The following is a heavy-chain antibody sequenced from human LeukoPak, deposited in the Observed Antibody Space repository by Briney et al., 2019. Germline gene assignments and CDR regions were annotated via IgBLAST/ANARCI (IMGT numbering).Heavy chain of an antibody. CDR2: IYYSGST. D-gene: IGHD3-3*01. CDR1: GGSISSYY. CDR3: AGAYIVVVPAARYYDFWSGYEP. Sequence: PSETLSLTCTVSGGSISSYYWSWIRRPPGEGLEWIGYIYYSGSTNYNPSLKSRVTISVDTSKDQFSLKLSSVTAADTAVYYCAGAYIVVVPAARYYDFWSGYEPWGQGTLVTVSS. V-gene: IGHV4-59*12. J-gene: IGHJ5*02.